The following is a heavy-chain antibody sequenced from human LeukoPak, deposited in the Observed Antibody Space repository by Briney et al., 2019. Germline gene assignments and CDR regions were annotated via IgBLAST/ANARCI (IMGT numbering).Heavy chain of an antibody. CDR2: ISYDGSNK. V-gene: IGHV3-30*03. CDR3: AREGGFCSSTSCRGYYFDY. Sequence: PGGSLRLSCAASGFTFSSYGMHWVRQAPGKGLEWVAVISYDGSNKYYADSVKGRFTISRDNSKNTLYLQMNSLRAEDTAVYYCAREGGFCSSTSCRGYYFDYWGQGTLVTVSS. D-gene: IGHD2-2*01. CDR1: GFTFSSYG. J-gene: IGHJ4*02.